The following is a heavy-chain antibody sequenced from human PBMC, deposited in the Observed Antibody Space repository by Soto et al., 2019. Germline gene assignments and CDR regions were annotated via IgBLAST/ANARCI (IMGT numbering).Heavy chain of an antibody. J-gene: IGHJ6*02. D-gene: IGHD6-13*01. CDR2: MNPNSGNS. CDR1: GYTFTIYD. Sequence: GASVKVSCKASGYTFTIYDIHWVRQATGQGLEWMGWMNPNSGNSGSAQKFQGRLTMTSNTSISTAYMELSSLISDDTAAYDCARKGGGQQLGHFYYYYGMDIWGQGTTVTVSS. CDR3: ARKGGGQQLGHFYYYYGMDI. V-gene: IGHV1-8*01.